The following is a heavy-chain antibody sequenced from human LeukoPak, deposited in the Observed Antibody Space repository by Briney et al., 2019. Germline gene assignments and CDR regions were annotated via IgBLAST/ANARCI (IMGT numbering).Heavy chain of an antibody. CDR2: ISYDGSNK. D-gene: IGHD1-26*01. Sequence: PGGSLRLSCAASGFTFSDYYMSWIRQAPGKGLEWVAVISYDGSNKYYADSVKGRFTISRDDSSNTLYLQMNSLRADDTAVYYCARDASLSSTAVTRGSFFDYWGPGNLVTVSS. V-gene: IGHV3-30*03. J-gene: IGHJ4*02. CDR1: GFTFSDYY. CDR3: ARDASLSSTAVTRGSFFDY.